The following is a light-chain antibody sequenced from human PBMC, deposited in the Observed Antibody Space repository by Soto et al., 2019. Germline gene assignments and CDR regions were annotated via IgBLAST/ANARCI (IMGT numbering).Light chain of an antibody. CDR2: KSS. CDR3: QRFDTSNAMYF. V-gene: IGKV1-5*03. Sequence: DIQMTQSPSTLSASVGDRVTITCRASESINRRLAWYQQKLGSAPKLLIYKSSTLESGVPSRFSGSGYGTEFTLTISGLQPDDFATYYCQRFDTSNAMYFFGPGTKVDIK. J-gene: IGKJ2*01. CDR1: ESINRR.